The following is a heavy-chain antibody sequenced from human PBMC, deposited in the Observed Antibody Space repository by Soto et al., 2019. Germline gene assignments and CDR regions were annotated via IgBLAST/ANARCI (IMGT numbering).Heavy chain of an antibody. D-gene: IGHD3-10*01. V-gene: IGHV1-69*13. CDR1: GGTFSSYA. J-gene: IGHJ6*02. Sequence: ASVKVSCKASGGTFSSYAISWVRQAPGQGLEWMGGIIPIFGTANYAQKFQGRVTITADESTSTAHMELSSLRSEDTAVYYCARDRLWSSRRSYYYYGMDVRGQGTTVTVSS. CDR3: ARDRLWSSRRSYYYYGMDV. CDR2: IIPIFGTA.